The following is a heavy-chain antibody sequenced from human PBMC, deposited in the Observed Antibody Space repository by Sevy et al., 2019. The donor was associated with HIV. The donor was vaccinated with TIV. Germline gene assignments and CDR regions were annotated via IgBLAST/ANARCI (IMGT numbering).Heavy chain of an antibody. Sequence: GEPLKISCAASGFTFSGYWMKWVRQAPGKGLEWVANIKQDGSDKHYVDSVKGRFTISRDNAKNSLYLQMNSLRVEDTAVYYCAQEQLGRFDSWGQGTLVTVSS. V-gene: IGHV3-7*01. CDR1: GFTFSGYW. D-gene: IGHD1-26*01. CDR2: IKQDGSDK. J-gene: IGHJ4*02. CDR3: AQEQLGRFDS.